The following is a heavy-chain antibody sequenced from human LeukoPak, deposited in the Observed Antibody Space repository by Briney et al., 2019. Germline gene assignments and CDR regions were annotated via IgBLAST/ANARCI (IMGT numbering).Heavy chain of an antibody. Sequence: GGSLRLSCAASGFTFSSHRMSWVRQAPGTGLEWLANIKHDGSRQYYVDSVKGRFTISRDNAKNLLYLQMNGLSVEDTAVYYCGRDGVTSSVDFWGQGTLVTVSS. CDR1: GFTFSSHR. D-gene: IGHD2-21*02. J-gene: IGHJ4*02. V-gene: IGHV3-7*01. CDR3: GRDGVTSSVDF. CDR2: IKHDGSRQ.